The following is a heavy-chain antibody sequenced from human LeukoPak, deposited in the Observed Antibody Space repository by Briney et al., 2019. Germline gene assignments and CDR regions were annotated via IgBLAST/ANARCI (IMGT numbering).Heavy chain of an antibody. J-gene: IGHJ5*02. V-gene: IGHV1-46*01. CDR1: GYSFTSYY. CDR3: ARDPPSDSRGYRFDP. CDR2: INTRGGST. Sequence: ASVKVSCKASGYSFTSYYIRWVRQAPGQGLEWMGIINTRGGSTSYAQKFQGRVTMTRDMSTSTVYMYLSSLRSEDTAVYCCARDPPSDSRGYRFDPWGQGTLDTVS. D-gene: IGHD3-22*01.